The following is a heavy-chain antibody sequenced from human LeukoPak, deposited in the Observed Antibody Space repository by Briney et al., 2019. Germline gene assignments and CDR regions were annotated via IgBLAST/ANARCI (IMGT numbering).Heavy chain of an antibody. V-gene: IGHV3-7*01. J-gene: IGHJ6*02. CDR3: ARVDTAMAQSYGMDV. Sequence: SGGSLRLSCAASGFTFSSYWMRWVRQAPGKGLEWVANIKQDGSEKYYVDSVKGRFTISRDNAKNSLYLQMNSLRAEDTAVYYCARVDTAMAQSYGMDVWGQGTTVTVSS. CDR2: IKQDGSEK. D-gene: IGHD5-18*01. CDR1: GFTFSSYW.